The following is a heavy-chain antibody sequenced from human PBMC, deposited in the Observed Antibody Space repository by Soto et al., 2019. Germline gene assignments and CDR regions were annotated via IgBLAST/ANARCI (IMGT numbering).Heavy chain of an antibody. CDR2: ISYDGSNK. Sequence: QVQLVESGGGVVQPGRSLRLSLAASGLTLISYGIHGVRKAQGRGLEWVAVISYDGSNKYYADSVKGRFTISRDNSKNTLYLQMNSLRAEDTAVYYCAKGGQWLVRTAGFDPWGQGTLVTVSS. J-gene: IGHJ5*02. D-gene: IGHD6-19*01. CDR3: AKGGQWLVRTAGFDP. V-gene: IGHV3-30*18. CDR1: GLTLISYG.